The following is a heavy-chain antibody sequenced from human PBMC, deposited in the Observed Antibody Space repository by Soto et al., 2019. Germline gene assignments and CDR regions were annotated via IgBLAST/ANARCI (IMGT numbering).Heavy chain of an antibody. V-gene: IGHV4-34*01. J-gene: IGHJ5*02. Sequence: QVQLQQWGAGLLKPSETLSLTCAVYGGSFSGYYWSWIRQPPGKGLEWIGGINHSGSTNYNPSLKSRVTISVDTSKNQFSLKLSSVTAADTAVYYCARESQNGDYGYWFDPWGQGTLVTVSS. D-gene: IGHD4-17*01. CDR2: INHSGST. CDR3: ARESQNGDYGYWFDP. CDR1: GGSFSGYY.